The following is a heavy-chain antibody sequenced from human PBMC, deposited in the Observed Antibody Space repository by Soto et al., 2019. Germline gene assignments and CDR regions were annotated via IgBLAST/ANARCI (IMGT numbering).Heavy chain of an antibody. J-gene: IGHJ4*02. V-gene: IGHV3-48*02. D-gene: IGHD1-26*01. CDR3: ARVSTTWEDDY. Sequence: EVQLVESGGGLVQPGGSLRLSCAASGFTFSDYGVNWVRQAPGKGLEWISYISSGSDTIYYADSVKGRFTISRDNAKKSLFLQMTSLRDEDTAVYYWARVSTTWEDDYWGQGTLVTVSS. CDR1: GFTFSDYG. CDR2: ISSGSDTI.